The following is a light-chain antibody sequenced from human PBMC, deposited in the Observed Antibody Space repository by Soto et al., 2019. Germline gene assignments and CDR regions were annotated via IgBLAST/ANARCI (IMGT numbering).Light chain of an antibody. J-gene: IGKJ5*01. CDR1: QSVSSSY. CDR2: GAS. Sequence: IGLTKSPCTLSLSPGERATLSCRASQSVSSSYLAWYQQKPGQAPRLLIYGASSRATGIPDRFSGSGSGTDFTLTISRLEPEDFAVYYCHQYGSSPPITFGQGTRLEI. V-gene: IGKV3-20*01. CDR3: HQYGSSPPIT.